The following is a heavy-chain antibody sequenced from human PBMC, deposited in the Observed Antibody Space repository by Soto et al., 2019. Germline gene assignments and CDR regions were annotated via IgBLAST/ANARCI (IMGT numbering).Heavy chain of an antibody. CDR3: ARDYWEGSSSSGFDY. CDR1: GFTFSSYG. Sequence: GGSLRLSCAASGFTFSSYGMHWVRQAPGKGLEWVAVIWYDGSNKYYADSVKGRFTISRDNSKNTLYLQMNSLRAEDTAVYYCARDYWEGSSSSGFDYWGQGTLVTVSS. V-gene: IGHV3-33*01. D-gene: IGHD6-6*01. J-gene: IGHJ4*02. CDR2: IWYDGSNK.